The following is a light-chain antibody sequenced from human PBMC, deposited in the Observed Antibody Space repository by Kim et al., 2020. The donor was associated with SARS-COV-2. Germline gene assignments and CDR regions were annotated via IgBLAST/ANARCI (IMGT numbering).Light chain of an antibody. V-gene: IGKV1-5*01. J-gene: IGKJ2*01. CDR2: DAT. CDR3: QQYSSYSYT. CDR1: QNIDSW. Sequence: IQMTQSPSTLSASVGDRVTITCRASQNIDSWLAWYQQKPGKAPKYLIYDATTLKSGDPSRFSGRGAGTQFTLTITSLQPDDYATYDSQQYSSYSYTLGQGTKLEI.